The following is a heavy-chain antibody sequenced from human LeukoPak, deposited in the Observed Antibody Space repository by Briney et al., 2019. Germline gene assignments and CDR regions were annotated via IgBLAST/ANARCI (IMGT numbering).Heavy chain of an antibody. Sequence: ASVKVSCKASGGTFSSYAISWVRQAPGQGLEWMGGIIPIFGTANYAQKFQGRVTITADESTSPAYMELSSLRSEDTAVYYCARTGEWLLYSGFDYRGQGTLVTVSS. D-gene: IGHD3-3*01. CDR2: IIPIFGTA. CDR3: ARTGEWLLYSGFDY. V-gene: IGHV1-69*13. J-gene: IGHJ4*02. CDR1: GGTFSSYA.